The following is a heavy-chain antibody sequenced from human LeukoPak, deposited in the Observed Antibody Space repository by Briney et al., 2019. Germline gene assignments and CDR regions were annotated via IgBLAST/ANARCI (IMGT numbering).Heavy chain of an antibody. CDR2: IFTSGIT. V-gene: IGHV4-4*07. CDR3: ARETSGTYYNPLGYMDV. Sequence: PSETLSPTCTVSGGSISIYYWNWIRQPAGKGLEWIGRIFTSGITNYNPSLKSRVTMSVDTSKNQFSLNLSSVIAADTAIYYCARETSGTYYNPLGYMDVWGKGTTVTVSS. J-gene: IGHJ6*03. D-gene: IGHD3-10*01. CDR1: GGSISIYY.